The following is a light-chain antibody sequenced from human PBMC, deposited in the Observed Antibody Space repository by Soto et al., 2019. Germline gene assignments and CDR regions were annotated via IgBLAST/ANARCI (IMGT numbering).Light chain of an antibody. V-gene: IGKV3-11*01. CDR2: DAS. CDR1: QSVSSY. J-gene: IGKJ5*01. CDR3: QQRSNWPPIT. Sequence: SVLTQSPATLSLSPGERATLSCRASQSVSSYLAWYQQKPGQAPRLLIYDASNRATGIPVRFSGSGSGTDFTLTISSLEPEDFAVYYCQQRSNWPPITFGQGTRLEIK.